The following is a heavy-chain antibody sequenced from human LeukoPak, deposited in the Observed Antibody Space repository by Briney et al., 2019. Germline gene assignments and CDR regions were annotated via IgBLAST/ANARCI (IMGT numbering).Heavy chain of an antibody. J-gene: IGHJ6*02. CDR3: ARGIAAAMMTYYYYGMDV. CDR1: GYTFTSYA. D-gene: IGHD6-13*01. CDR2: INAGNGNT. Sequence: ASVKVSCKGSGYTFTSYAMHWVRQAPGQRLEWMGWINAGNGNTKYSQKFQGRVTITRDTSASTAYMELSSLRSEDTAVYYCARGIAAAMMTYYYYGMDVWGQGTTVTVSS. V-gene: IGHV1-3*01.